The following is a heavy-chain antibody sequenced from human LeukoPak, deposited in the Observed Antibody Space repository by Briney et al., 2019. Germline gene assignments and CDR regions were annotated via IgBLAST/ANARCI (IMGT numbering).Heavy chain of an antibody. CDR2: IYSGGTT. CDR3: AKGNYDDAFDI. CDR1: GFTVSSNY. V-gene: IGHV3-53*01. J-gene: IGHJ3*02. Sequence: GGSLRLSCAASGFTVSSNYMSWVRQAPGKGLEWVSVIYSGGTTYYADSVKGRFTISRDNSKNTLYLQMNSLRAEDTAVYYCAKGNYDDAFDIWGQGTMVTVSS. D-gene: IGHD1-7*01.